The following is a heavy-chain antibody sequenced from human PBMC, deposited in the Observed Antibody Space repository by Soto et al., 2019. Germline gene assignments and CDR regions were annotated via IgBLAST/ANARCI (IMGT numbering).Heavy chain of an antibody. Sequence: QVPLVQSGAEVKKPGASVKVSCKASGYTFTSYAMHWVRQAPGQRLEWMGWINAGNGNTKYSQKFQGRVTITRDTSASTAYMELSSLRSEDTAVYYCARELIVVVPAAIPDNWFDPWGQGTLVTVSS. CDR3: ARELIVVVPAAIPDNWFDP. CDR2: INAGNGNT. CDR1: GYTFTSYA. D-gene: IGHD2-2*02. V-gene: IGHV1-3*01. J-gene: IGHJ5*02.